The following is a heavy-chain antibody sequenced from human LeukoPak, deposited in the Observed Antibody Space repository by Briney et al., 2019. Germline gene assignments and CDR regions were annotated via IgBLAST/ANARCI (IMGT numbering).Heavy chain of an antibody. D-gene: IGHD6-19*01. V-gene: IGHV3-21*04. CDR3: ARHRGQWLVGDY. CDR2: ISNSSSYI. CDR1: GFTFSSYS. J-gene: IGHJ4*02. Sequence: PGGSLRLSCAASGFTFSSYSMNWVRQAPGKGLEWVSSISNSSSYIYYADSVKGRFTISRDNAKNSLYLQMNSLRAEDTAVYYCARHRGQWLVGDYWGQGTLVTVSS.